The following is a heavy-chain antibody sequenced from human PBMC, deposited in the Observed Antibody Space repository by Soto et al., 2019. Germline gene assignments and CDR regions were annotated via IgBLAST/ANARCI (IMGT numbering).Heavy chain of an antibody. D-gene: IGHD5-12*01. J-gene: IGHJ4*02. CDR3: ARLISGDDWGMLGY. V-gene: IGHV5-51*01. Sequence: EVQLVPAGAEVKKPGESLQISCKCSGYSFTSYWIGWVRPMPGKGLEWMGIIYPGDSDTRYSPSFQGQVTISADKSISTAYLQWSSLKASATAMYYCARLISGDDWGMLGYWGQGTLVTVSS. CDR1: GYSFTSYW. CDR2: IYPGDSDT.